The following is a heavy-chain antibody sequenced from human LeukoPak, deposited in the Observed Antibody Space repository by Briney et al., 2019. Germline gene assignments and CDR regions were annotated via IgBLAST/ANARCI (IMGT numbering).Heavy chain of an antibody. CDR3: ARQPEFLRDFDY. D-gene: IGHD1-14*01. Sequence: SETPSLTCTVSGGSISSSSYYWGWIRQPPGKGLEWNGSIYYSGSTYYNPSVRSRVTILVDTSKNQFSVKLSSVTAADTAVYYCARQPEFLRDFDYWGQGTLVTVSS. CDR2: IYYSGST. V-gene: IGHV4-39*01. CDR1: GGSISSSSYY. J-gene: IGHJ4*02.